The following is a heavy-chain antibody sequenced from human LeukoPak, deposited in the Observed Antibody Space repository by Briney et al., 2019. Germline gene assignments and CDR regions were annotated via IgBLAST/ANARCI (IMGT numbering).Heavy chain of an antibody. J-gene: IGHJ4*02. Sequence: PSETLSLTCAVSGGSFSGYYWSWIRQPPGKGLEWIGEINHSGSTNYNPSLKSRVTISVDTSKNQFSLKLSSVTTADTAVYYCARGQYYYDSSGYDYWGQGTLVTVSS. CDR1: GGSFSGYY. V-gene: IGHV4-34*01. CDR2: INHSGST. D-gene: IGHD3-22*01. CDR3: ARGQYYYDSSGYDY.